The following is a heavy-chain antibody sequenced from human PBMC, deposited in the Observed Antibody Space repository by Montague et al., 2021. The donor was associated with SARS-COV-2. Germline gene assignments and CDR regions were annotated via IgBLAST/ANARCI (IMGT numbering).Heavy chain of an antibody. J-gene: IGHJ3*02. CDR3: ARVRITMIVVVDAFDI. CDR2: NYYSGST. Sequence: TLSLTCTVSGGSISSGGYYWSWIRQHPGKGLEWIGYNYYSGSTYYNPSLKSRVTISVDTSKNQFSLKLSSVTAADTAVYYCARVRITMIVVVDAFDIWGQGTMVTVSS. D-gene: IGHD3-22*01. V-gene: IGHV4-31*03. CDR1: GGSISSGGYY.